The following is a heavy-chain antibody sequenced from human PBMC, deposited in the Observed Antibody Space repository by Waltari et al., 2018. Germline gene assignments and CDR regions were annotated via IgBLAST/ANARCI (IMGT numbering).Heavy chain of an antibody. CDR2: IIPILGIA. J-gene: IGHJ6*02. D-gene: IGHD2-2*01. CDR3: VRVGTSSCYHCYGMDV. CDR1: GGTFRSYG. Sequence: QVPLVQSGAEVTKPGSSVKVSCKASGGTFRSYGINWVRQAPGQGLEWMGRIIPILGIATYAQKFQGRVSITADKSTSTAYMELSSLRSEDTAMYYCVRVGTSSCYHCYGMDVWGQGTTVTVSS. V-gene: IGHV1-69*04.